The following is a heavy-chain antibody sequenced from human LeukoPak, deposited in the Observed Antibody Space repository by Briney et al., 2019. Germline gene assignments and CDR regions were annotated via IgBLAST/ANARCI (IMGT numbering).Heavy chain of an antibody. Sequence: PSETLSPTCAVYGGSFSGYYWSWIRQPPGKGLEWIGEINHSGSTNYNPSLKSRVTISVDTSKNQFSLKLSSVTAADTAVYYCARGRNYGDYFDYWGQGTLVTVSS. D-gene: IGHD4-17*01. CDR1: GGSFSGYY. V-gene: IGHV4-34*01. J-gene: IGHJ4*02. CDR2: INHSGST. CDR3: ARGRNYGDYFDY.